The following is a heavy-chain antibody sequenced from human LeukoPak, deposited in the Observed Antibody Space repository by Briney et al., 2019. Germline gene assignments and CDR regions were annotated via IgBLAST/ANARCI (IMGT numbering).Heavy chain of an antibody. CDR1: GFSLRGFA. Sequence: GGSLRLACTASGFSLRGFALTWVRHAPGKGLEHVSAISASGFSTYYVGSVKGRFTISRDNSNNTLFLQMNSLKVEDTAVYFCAKHTGTAPGDAYNVWGQGTVVTVS. CDR3: AKHTGTAPGDAYNV. J-gene: IGHJ3*01. D-gene: IGHD1-1*01. CDR2: ISASGFST. V-gene: IGHV3-23*01.